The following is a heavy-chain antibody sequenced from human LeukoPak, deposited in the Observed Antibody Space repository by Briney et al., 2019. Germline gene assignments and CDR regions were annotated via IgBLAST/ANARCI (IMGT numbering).Heavy chain of an antibody. Sequence: GGSLRLSCVASGFTFSTYWMSWVRQAPGKGLEWVANINQDGSGRYHVDSVKGRITISRDNAKNSLYLQMNSLRAEDTAVYYCAGKITIFGVVSRDYWGQGTLVTVSS. J-gene: IGHJ4*02. CDR3: AGKITIFGVVSRDY. CDR1: GFTFSTYW. CDR2: INQDGSGR. V-gene: IGHV3-7*01. D-gene: IGHD3-3*01.